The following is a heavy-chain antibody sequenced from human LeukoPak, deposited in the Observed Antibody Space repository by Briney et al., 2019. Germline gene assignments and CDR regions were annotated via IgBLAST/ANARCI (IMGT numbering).Heavy chain of an antibody. CDR1: GFTFSSYG. V-gene: IGHV3-30*03. Sequence: GASLRLSCAASGFTFSSYGMHWVRQAPGKGLEWVAVISYDGSNKYYADSVKGRFTISRDNSKNTLYLQMNSLRAEDTAVYYCSLTGSEDYDYWGQGTLVTVSS. CDR3: SLTGSEDYDY. D-gene: IGHD3-9*01. J-gene: IGHJ4*02. CDR2: ISYDGSNK.